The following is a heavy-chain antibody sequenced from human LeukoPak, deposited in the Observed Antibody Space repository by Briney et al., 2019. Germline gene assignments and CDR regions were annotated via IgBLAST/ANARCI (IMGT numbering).Heavy chain of an antibody. V-gene: IGHV4-39*01. Sequence: PSETLSLTCTVSGGSISTSSYYWGWIRQPPGKGLEWIGTFYHGGSTYYNPSLKSRVTISVDTSKNQFSLKLSSVTAADTAVYYCASTGYSSSWWYYYMDVWGKGTTVTVSS. CDR2: FYHGGST. CDR3: ASTGYSSSWWYYYMDV. J-gene: IGHJ6*03. CDR1: GGSISTSSYY. D-gene: IGHD6-13*01.